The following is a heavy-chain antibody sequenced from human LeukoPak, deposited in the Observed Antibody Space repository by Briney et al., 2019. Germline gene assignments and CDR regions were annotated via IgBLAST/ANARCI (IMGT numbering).Heavy chain of an antibody. J-gene: IGHJ6*03. D-gene: IGHD3-10*01. CDR2: IYYSGST. V-gene: IGHV4-39*07. CDR3: ARGSNGSGSSYYYYYMDV. Sequence: PSETLSLTCTVSGGSISSSSYYWGWLRQPPGKGLEWIGSIYYSGSTYYNPSLKSRVTISVDTSKNQFSLKLSSVTAADTAVYYCARGSNGSGSSYYYYYMDVWGKGTTVTISS. CDR1: GGSISSSSYY.